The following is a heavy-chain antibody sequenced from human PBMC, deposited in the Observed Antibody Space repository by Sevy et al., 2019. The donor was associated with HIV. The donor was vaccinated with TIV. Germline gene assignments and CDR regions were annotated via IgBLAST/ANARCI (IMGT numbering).Heavy chain of an antibody. Sequence: ASVKVSCKVSRYTLTELSMHWVRQAPGKGLEWMGSFDPEDGETIYAQNFQGRVTMTEDRSTDTAYMELSSLRSEDTAVYYCATTKDYYDSSGYPFDYWGQGTLVTVSS. CDR3: ATTKDYYDSSGYPFDY. CDR2: FDPEDGET. CDR1: RYTLTELS. V-gene: IGHV1-24*01. J-gene: IGHJ4*02. D-gene: IGHD3-22*01.